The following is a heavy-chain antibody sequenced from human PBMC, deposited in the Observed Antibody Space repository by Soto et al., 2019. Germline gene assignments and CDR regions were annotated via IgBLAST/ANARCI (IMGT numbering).Heavy chain of an antibody. D-gene: IGHD5-18*01. CDR3: ARGRVGTPMAGKYYFDY. CDR2: IYYSGST. CDR1: GGSVSSGGYY. J-gene: IGHJ4*02. V-gene: IGHV4-31*03. Sequence: SETLSLTCNVSGGSVSSGGYYWSWIRQHPGKGLEWIGYIYYSGSTYYNPSLKSRVIISVDTSNNQFSLNLSSVTAADTAVYYCARGRVGTPMAGKYYFDYWGQGALVTVSS.